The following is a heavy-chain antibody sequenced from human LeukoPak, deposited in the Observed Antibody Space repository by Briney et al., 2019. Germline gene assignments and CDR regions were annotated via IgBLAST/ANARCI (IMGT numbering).Heavy chain of an antibody. D-gene: IGHD6-13*01. J-gene: IGHJ5*02. V-gene: IGHV3-20*04. CDR3: ARDRYSSSWLNWFDP. Sequence: PGGSLRLSCAASGFTFDDYGMSWVRQAPGKGPEWVSGINWNGGSTGYADSVKGRFTISRDNAKNSLYLQMNSLRAEDTALYYCARDRYSSSWLNWFDPWGQGTLVTVSS. CDR2: INWNGGST. CDR1: GFTFDDYG.